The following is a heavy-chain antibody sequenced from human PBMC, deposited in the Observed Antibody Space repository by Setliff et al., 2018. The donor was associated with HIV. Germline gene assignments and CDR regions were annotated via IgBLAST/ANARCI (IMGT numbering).Heavy chain of an antibody. D-gene: IGHD2-8*01. CDR3: ARLTTGLGGGAAFDI. Sequence: SETLSLTCAVYGGSLSAYSWTWIRQPPEKGLEWIGEINHSRSTKYNPSLKSRVTISLDTSRNQFSLRLNSVTAADTAVYYCARLTTGLGGGAAFDIWGQGTMVTVSS. CDR1: GGSLSAYS. V-gene: IGHV4-34*01. CDR2: INHSRST. J-gene: IGHJ3*02.